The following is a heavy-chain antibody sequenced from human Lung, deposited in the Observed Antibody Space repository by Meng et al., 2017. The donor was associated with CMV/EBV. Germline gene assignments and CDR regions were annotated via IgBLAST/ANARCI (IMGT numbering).Heavy chain of an antibody. Sequence: ASXXVSXKASGYTFTGYYMHWVRQAPGQGLEWMGWINPNSGGTNYAQKFQGRVTMTRDTSISTAYMELSRLRSDDTAVYYCARGVNYDILTGPWGQGTLVTSPQ. V-gene: IGHV1-2*02. D-gene: IGHD3-9*01. CDR1: GYTFTGYY. CDR3: ARGVNYDILTGP. CDR2: INPNSGGT. J-gene: IGHJ5*02.